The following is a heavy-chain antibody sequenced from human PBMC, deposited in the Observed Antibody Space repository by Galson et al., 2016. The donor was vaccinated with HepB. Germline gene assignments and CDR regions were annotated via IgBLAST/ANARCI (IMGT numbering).Heavy chain of an antibody. V-gene: IGHV4-39*02. D-gene: IGHD2-2*01. Sequence: ETLSLTCTVSGGSISGSHNYWGWIRQPPGKGLEWMGSIYYKGTTNYNPYLESRLTVSVDTSKNLFSLKLTSVTAADTAAYYCARANLGFCTSTNCSSNWFDPWSQGTLVTVSS. CDR2: IYYKGTT. CDR1: GGSISGSHNY. J-gene: IGHJ5*02. CDR3: ARANLGFCTSTNCSSNWFDP.